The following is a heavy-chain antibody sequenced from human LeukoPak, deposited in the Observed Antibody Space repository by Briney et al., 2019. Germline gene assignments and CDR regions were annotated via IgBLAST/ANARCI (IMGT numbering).Heavy chain of an antibody. V-gene: IGHV3-23*01. CDR3: ARAPVTSCRGAYCYPFDY. J-gene: IGHJ4*02. D-gene: IGHD2-15*01. CDR1: GFPLSSYA. Sequence: GVSLRLSCAAFGFPLSSYAMSWVRQAPGKGLEWVSATSSSDAGTYHADSVRGRFTISRDNSKNTLYLKMNSLRVEDAAVYYCARAPVTSCRGAYCYPFDYWGQGTLVTVSS. CDR2: TSSSDAGT.